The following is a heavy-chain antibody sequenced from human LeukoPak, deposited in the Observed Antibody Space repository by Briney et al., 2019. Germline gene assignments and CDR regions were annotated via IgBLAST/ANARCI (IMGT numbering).Heavy chain of an antibody. CDR3: TRLSENMATATPAFDF. V-gene: IGHV3-73*01. CDR1: GFTFSGSG. D-gene: IGHD5-24*01. J-gene: IGHJ4*02. Sequence: GGSLRLSCEASGFTFSGSGVHWVRQASGKGLEWVGRIRSKANSYATAYAASVKGRFTISRDDSKNTAYLQMNSLKTEDTAVYFCTRLSENMATATPAFDFWGQGTLVTVSS. CDR2: IRSKANSYAT.